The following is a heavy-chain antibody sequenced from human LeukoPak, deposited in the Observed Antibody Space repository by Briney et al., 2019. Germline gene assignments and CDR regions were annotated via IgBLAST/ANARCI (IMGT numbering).Heavy chain of an antibody. CDR3: AKGPRVRGVVGLVSYYLDY. V-gene: IGHV3-9*01. J-gene: IGHJ4*02. Sequence: GGSLRLSCAASGFTFNDYAMHWVRQAPGKGLEWVSGISWNSGSIGYADSVKGRFTISRDNAKNSLFLQMNSLRAEDTALYYCAKGPRVRGVVGLVSYYLDYWGQGTLVTVSS. CDR2: ISWNSGSI. CDR1: GFTFNDYA. D-gene: IGHD3-10*01.